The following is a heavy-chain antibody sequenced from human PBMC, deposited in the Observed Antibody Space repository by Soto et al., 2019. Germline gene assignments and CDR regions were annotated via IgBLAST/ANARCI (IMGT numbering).Heavy chain of an antibody. CDR3: SRGLIVGGRVVYGMDV. CDR1: GYTFTVYE. D-gene: IGHD1-26*01. J-gene: IGHJ6*02. V-gene: IGHV1-2*02. Sequence: ASVKVSCKASGYTFTVYEIYWLRQAPGQWFEWMGWISPNSGNTKNAQRFQGRVTMTRDTSISTAYMELNSLKSDDTAVYYCSRGLIVGGRVVYGMDVWGQGTTVTV. CDR2: ISPNSGNT.